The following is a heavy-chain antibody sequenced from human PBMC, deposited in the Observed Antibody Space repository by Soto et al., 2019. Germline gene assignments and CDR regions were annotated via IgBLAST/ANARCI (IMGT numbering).Heavy chain of an antibody. Sequence: QVQLEQSAPEVKKPGASVKVSCKASGYTFTTYGISWVRQAPGQXXXWLGWITTHNGNTNYAQNLQGRVIMTADTSTSTAYMELRSLRSDDTAIYYCTREGSAPYYYYGMDAWGQGTTVTVSS. V-gene: IGHV1-18*01. CDR2: ITTHNGNT. CDR3: TREGSAPYYYYGMDA. CDR1: GYTFTTYG. J-gene: IGHJ6*02. D-gene: IGHD3-10*01.